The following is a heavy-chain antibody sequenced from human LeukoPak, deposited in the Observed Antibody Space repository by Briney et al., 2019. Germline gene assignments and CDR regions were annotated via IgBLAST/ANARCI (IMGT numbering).Heavy chain of an antibody. V-gene: IGHV3-21*01. Sequence: GGSLRLSCAASGFTFSSYSMNWVRQAPGKGLEWVSSISSSSSYIYYADSVKGRFTISGDNAKNSLYLQMNSLRAEDTAVYYCARDYSGSYYYYYGMDVWGQGTTVTVSS. J-gene: IGHJ6*02. CDR3: ARDYSGSYYYYYGMDV. CDR2: ISSSSSYI. D-gene: IGHD1-26*01. CDR1: GFTFSSYS.